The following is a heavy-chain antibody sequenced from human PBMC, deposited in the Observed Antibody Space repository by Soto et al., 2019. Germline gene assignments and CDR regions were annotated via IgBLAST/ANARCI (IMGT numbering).Heavy chain of an antibody. Sequence: GASVKVSCKASGYTFTSYYMHWVRQAPGQGLEWMGIINASGGSTNYAQKLQGRVTMTTDTSTSTAYMELRSLRSDDTAVYYCARAHGGYVPFDYWGQGTLVTVSS. CDR1: GYTFTSYY. D-gene: IGHD5-12*01. CDR2: INASGGST. CDR3: ARAHGGYVPFDY. V-gene: IGHV1-46*01. J-gene: IGHJ4*02.